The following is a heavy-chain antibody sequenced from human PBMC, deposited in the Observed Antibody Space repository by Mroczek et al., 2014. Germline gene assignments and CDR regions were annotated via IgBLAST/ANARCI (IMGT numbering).Heavy chain of an antibody. CDR3: AGTYYGDYGGGTLDY. CDR2: IYTSGST. Sequence: QVQLVESGPGLVKPSQTLSLTCTVSGGSISSGSYYWSWIRQPAGKGLEWIGRIYTSGSTNYNPSLKSRVTISVDTSKNQFSLKLSSVTAADTAVYYCAGTYYGDYGGGTLDYWGQGTLVTVSS. D-gene: IGHD4-17*01. V-gene: IGHV4-61*02. CDR1: GGSISSGSYY. J-gene: IGHJ4*02.